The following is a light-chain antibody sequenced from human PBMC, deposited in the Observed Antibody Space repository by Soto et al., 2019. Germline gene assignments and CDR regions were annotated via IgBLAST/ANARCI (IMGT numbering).Light chain of an antibody. Sequence: QSVLTQSPSVSGAPGQRVTISCTGSSSNIGAGYDVHWYQQLPGTAPKLLICGNNNRASGVPDRFSGSKSGTSASLAITGLQPEDEADYYCQSYDSSLSTLFGGGTKVTVL. CDR3: QSYDSSLSTL. J-gene: IGLJ2*01. V-gene: IGLV1-40*01. CDR1: SSNIGAGYD. CDR2: GNN.